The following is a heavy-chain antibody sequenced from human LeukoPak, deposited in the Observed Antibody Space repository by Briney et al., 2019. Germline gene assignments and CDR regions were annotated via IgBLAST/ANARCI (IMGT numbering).Heavy chain of an antibody. CDR1: GFTFSSNY. Sequence: PGGSLRLSCAASGFTFSSNYMSWVRQAPGKGLEWVSVIYSGGSTYYSDSVKGRFTISRDNSKNTLYLQMNSLRAEDTAVYYCARSELWSRAFDIWGQGTMVTVSS. J-gene: IGHJ3*02. D-gene: IGHD3-10*01. CDR3: ARSELWSRAFDI. V-gene: IGHV3-53*01. CDR2: IYSGGST.